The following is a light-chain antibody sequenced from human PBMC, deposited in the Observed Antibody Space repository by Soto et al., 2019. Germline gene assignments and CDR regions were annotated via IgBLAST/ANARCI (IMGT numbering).Light chain of an antibody. CDR1: SSDVGGYNY. V-gene: IGLV2-14*01. Sequence: QSALTQPASVSGSPGQSITISCTGTSSDVGGYNYVSWYQQHPGKAPKLMIYDVSNRPSGVSNRFSGSKSGNTASLTISGLQAEDEGDYYCRSYTSSSTDVVFGGGTKLTVL. CDR3: RSYTSSSTDVV. CDR2: DVS. J-gene: IGLJ2*01.